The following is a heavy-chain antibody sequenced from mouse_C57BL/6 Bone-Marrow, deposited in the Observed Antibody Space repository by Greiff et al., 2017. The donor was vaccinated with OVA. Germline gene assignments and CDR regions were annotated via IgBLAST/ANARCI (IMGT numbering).Heavy chain of an antibody. Sequence: VKVVESGPGLVQPSQSLSITCTVSGFSLTSYGVHWVRQSPGKGLEWLGVIWSGGSTDYNAAFISRLSISKDNSKSQVFFKMNSLQADDTAIYYCARNRLIDYAMDYWGQGTSVTVSS. V-gene: IGHV2-2*01. J-gene: IGHJ4*01. CDR2: IWSGGST. CDR3: ARNRLIDYAMDY. CDR1: GFSLTSYG.